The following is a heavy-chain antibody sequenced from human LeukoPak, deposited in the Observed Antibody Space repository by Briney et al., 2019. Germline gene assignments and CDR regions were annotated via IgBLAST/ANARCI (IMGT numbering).Heavy chain of an antibody. CDR3: AREGYRTSPDYSGYFDY. Sequence: SETLSLTCTVSGGSISSGSYYWSWIRQPAGKGLEWIGRIYTSGSTNYNPSLKSRVTISVDTSKNQFSLKLSSVTAADTAVYYCAREGYRTSPDYSGYFDYWGQGTLVTVSS. J-gene: IGHJ4*02. CDR2: IYTSGST. V-gene: IGHV4-61*02. D-gene: IGHD4-11*01. CDR1: GGSISSGSYY.